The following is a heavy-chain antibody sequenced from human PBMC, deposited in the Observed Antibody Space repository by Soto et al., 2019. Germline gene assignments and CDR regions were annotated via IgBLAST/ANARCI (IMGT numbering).Heavy chain of an antibody. J-gene: IGHJ4*02. CDR2: ISSSGSTI. CDR3: ARVDMYSSSHFDY. Sequence: GGSLRLSCAASGFTFSDYYMSWIRQAPGKGLEWVSYISSSGSTIYYADSVKGRFTISRDNAKNSLYLQMNSLRAEDTAVYYCARVDMYSSSHFDYWGQGTLVTVSS. CDR1: GFTFSDYY. D-gene: IGHD6-6*01. V-gene: IGHV3-11*01.